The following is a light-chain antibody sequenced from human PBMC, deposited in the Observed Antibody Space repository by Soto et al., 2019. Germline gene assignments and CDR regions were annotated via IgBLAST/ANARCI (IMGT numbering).Light chain of an antibody. CDR2: GAS. CDR1: QSVSSN. Sequence: EIVMTQSPATLSVSPGERATLSCRASQSVSSNLAWYQQKPGQAPRLLIYGASTRATGIPARFSGSGSGTEFTLTIGSLQSEDFAVYYCQLYNKFPSLTFGGGTKVEIK. CDR3: QLYNKFPSLT. J-gene: IGKJ4*01. V-gene: IGKV3-15*01.